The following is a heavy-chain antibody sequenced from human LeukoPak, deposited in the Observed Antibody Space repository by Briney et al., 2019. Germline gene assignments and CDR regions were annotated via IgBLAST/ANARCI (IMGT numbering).Heavy chain of an antibody. V-gene: IGHV3-15*01. CDR1: GYTHRNVW. Sequence: GGSLRLSHALSGYTHRNVWTSGVRQAPGKGLEWVGRIKSQTDGGTADYVAPVKGRFTISRDDSKRTLYLQMNSLEPEDTGVYYDSKEGCWCRCWYGRYGIWGQGTMVTVSS. CDR3: SKEGCWCRCWYGRYGI. D-gene: IGHD6-13*01. CDR2: IKSQTDGGTA. J-gene: IGHJ3*02.